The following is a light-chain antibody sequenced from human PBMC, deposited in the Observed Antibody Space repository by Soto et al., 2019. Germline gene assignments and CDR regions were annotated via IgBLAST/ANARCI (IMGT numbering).Light chain of an antibody. CDR3: QQYGGSPPYT. J-gene: IGKJ2*01. CDR1: QSVSNNY. Sequence: EIVLTQSPGTLSLSPGESATLSCRASQSVSNNYLAWYQQKPGQAPRLLIYAASSRATGIPDRFSGSGSGTDFTLTISRLEPDDFAVYYGQQYGGSPPYTFGQGTKLDIK. CDR2: AAS. V-gene: IGKV3-20*01.